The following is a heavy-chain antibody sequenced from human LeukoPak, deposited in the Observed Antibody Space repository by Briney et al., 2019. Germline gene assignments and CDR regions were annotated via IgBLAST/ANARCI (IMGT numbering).Heavy chain of an antibody. V-gene: IGHV3-23*01. CDR2: ISGSGGST. CDR1: GFTFSSYA. D-gene: IGHD3-10*01. Sequence: GGSLRLSCAASGFTFSSYAMSWVRQAPGKGLEWVSAISGSGGSTYYADSVKGRFTISRDDSKNTLYLQMNSLRAEDTAVYYCARDALYGSGNAIDYWGQGTLVTVSS. CDR3: ARDALYGSGNAIDY. J-gene: IGHJ4*02.